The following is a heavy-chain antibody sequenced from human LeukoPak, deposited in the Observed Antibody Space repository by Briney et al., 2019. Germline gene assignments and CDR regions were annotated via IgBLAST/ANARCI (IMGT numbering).Heavy chain of an antibody. D-gene: IGHD1-26*01. CDR2: IYHSGST. J-gene: IGHJ4*02. V-gene: IGHV4-31*03. CDR3: TRGSLLYYFDF. Sequence: SQTLSLTCTVSGGSISSGNYYWTWIRQIPGKGLEWIGYIYHSGSTYYNPSLKSRLTMSVDTSNNHFSLNLSSVTAADTAVYYCTRGSLLYYFDFWGRGALVTVSS. CDR1: GGSISSGNYY.